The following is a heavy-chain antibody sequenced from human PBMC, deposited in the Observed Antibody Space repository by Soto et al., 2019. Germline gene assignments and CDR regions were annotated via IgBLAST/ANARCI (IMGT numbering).Heavy chain of an antibody. Sequence: SVKVSCKASGGTFSSYAISWVRQAPGQGLEWMGGIIPIFGTANYAQKFQGRVTITADESTSTAYMELSSLRSEDTAVYYCATGNPYYYDSSGYISPYYGMDVWGQGATVTVSS. J-gene: IGHJ6*02. D-gene: IGHD3-22*01. CDR3: ATGNPYYYDSSGYISPYYGMDV. CDR1: GGTFSSYA. CDR2: IIPIFGTA. V-gene: IGHV1-69*13.